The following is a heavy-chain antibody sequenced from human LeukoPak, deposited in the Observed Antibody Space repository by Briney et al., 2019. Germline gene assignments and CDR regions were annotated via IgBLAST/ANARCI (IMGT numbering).Heavy chain of an antibody. J-gene: IGHJ4*02. D-gene: IGHD1-14*01. Sequence: PGRSLRLFCAASGFTLDDFALHWVPHAPGRGLEVGSGIRWNSGDIGYADTVKGRFTISGDNAKNSLYLQMNSLRVEDMALYYCTKDTRVRRVSVLYYFDSWGQGTLVTVSS. CDR3: TKDTRVRRVSVLYYFDS. V-gene: IGHV3-9*03. CDR1: GFTLDDFA. CDR2: IRWNSGDI.